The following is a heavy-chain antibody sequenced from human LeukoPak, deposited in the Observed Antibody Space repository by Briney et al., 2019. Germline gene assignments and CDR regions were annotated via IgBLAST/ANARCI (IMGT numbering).Heavy chain of an antibody. D-gene: IGHD5-24*01. V-gene: IGHV1-18*01. Sequence: ASVKVSCKASGYTFTSYGISWVRQAPGHGLEWMGWISAYNGNTNYAQKLQGRVTMTTDTSTRTAYMELRSLRSDDTGVYYCARVEMATMDKYYFDYWGQGTLVTVSS. CDR2: ISAYNGNT. CDR3: ARVEMATMDKYYFDY. CDR1: GYTFTSYG. J-gene: IGHJ4*02.